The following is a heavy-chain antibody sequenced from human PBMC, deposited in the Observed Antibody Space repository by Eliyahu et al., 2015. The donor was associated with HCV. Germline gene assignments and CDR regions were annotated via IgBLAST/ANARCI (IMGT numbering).Heavy chain of an antibody. CDR1: GVSVSSGPCY. CDR3: ARDSPSSGWPNFDH. Sequence: QVQLQESGPGLVKPSETLSLTCTVSGVSVSSGPCYWSWVRQPPGKGLEWIGYIYYTGNTNYNPSLESRATISADTSKNQFSLKLTSVTAADTAVYYCARDSPSSGWPNFDHWGQGSLVTVSS. CDR2: IYYTGNT. J-gene: IGHJ4*02. V-gene: IGHV4-61*01. D-gene: IGHD6-19*01.